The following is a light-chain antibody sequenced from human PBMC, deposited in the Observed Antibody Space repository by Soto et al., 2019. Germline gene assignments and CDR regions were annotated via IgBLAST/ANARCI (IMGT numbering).Light chain of an antibody. Sequence: EIVLTQSPGTLSLSPGERATLSCRASQSVSSSYLAWYQQKPGQAPRLLIYGASSRATGIPDRFSGSVSGTDFTLTISRLEPEDFGVYYCQQYGSSPRTFGQGTKVEIK. V-gene: IGKV3-20*01. CDR2: GAS. CDR3: QQYGSSPRT. CDR1: QSVSSSY. J-gene: IGKJ1*01.